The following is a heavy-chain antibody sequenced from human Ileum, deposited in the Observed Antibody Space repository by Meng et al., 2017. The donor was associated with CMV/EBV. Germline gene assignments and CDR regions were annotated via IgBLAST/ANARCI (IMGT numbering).Heavy chain of an antibody. CDR2: VSDSGGRT. V-gene: IGHV3-23*01. CDR3: VKDPGSRYYFDF. CDR1: GFTFGSNA. Sequence: GESLKISCAASGFTFGSNAMSWVRQAPGKGLEWVSSVSDSGGRTNYADSVKGRFTISRDNSKNTLYLQLNSLRVEDTALYYCVKDPGSRYYFDFWGQGTLVTVSS. J-gene: IGHJ4*02. D-gene: IGHD6-19*01.